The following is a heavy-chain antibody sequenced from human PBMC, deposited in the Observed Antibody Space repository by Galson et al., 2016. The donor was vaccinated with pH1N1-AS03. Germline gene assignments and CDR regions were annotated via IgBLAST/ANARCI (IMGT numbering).Heavy chain of an antibody. J-gene: IGHJ4*02. D-gene: IGHD3-10*01. V-gene: IGHV3-74*01. Sequence: SPRLSCAASGFVFSAYWMHWVRQAPGKGLVWVSHLNENGGTTRYADSVRGRFTISRDNAKDTLYLQMNTLSAEDTAVYYCVRDQGGGDDYWGQGTLVTVTS. CDR2: LNENGGTT. CDR3: VRDQGGGDDY. CDR1: GFVFSAYW.